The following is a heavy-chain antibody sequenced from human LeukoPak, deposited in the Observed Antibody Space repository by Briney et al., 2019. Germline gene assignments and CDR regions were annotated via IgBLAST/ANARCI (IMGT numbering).Heavy chain of an antibody. CDR2: LNREGSER. CDR3: ATFVGTVSGTYTVPGGLLV. D-gene: IGHD6-19*01. Sequence: GGSLRLSCVAREFEPTYFWMTWVRRAPGKGLEWVANLNREGSERFYLDCGRGRFTISRDNAKNSLYLQMNRLRAEDTAVYYCATFVGTVSGTYTVPGGLLVWGKGTTVSVSS. J-gene: IGHJ6*04. CDR1: EFEPTYFW. V-gene: IGHV3-7*01.